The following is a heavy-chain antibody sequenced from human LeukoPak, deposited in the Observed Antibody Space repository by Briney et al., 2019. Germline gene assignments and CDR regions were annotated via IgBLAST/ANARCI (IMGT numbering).Heavy chain of an antibody. V-gene: IGHV4-39*01. CDR1: GGSISSSSYY. J-gene: IGHJ4*02. Sequence: KPSETLSLTCTVSGGSISSSSYYWGWIRQPPGKGLEWIGSIYYSGSTYYNPSLKSRVTIPVDTSKNQFSLKLSSVTAADTAVYYCARHGFGELLHPDYWGQGTLVTVSS. D-gene: IGHD3-10*01. CDR2: IYYSGST. CDR3: ARHGFGELLHPDY.